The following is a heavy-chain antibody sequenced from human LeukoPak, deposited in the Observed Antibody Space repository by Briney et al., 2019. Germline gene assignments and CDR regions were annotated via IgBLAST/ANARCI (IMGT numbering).Heavy chain of an antibody. V-gene: IGHV1-69*01. CDR3: ARALSRWIQLWSDAFDI. CDR2: IIPIFGTA. Sequence: SVTVSCKASGGTVSSYAISWVRQSPGQRLEWVGGIIPIFGTANYAQKFQGRVTITADESTSTAYMELSSLRSEDTAVYYCARALSRWIQLWSDAFDIWGQGTMVTVSS. CDR1: GGTVSSYA. D-gene: IGHD5-18*01. J-gene: IGHJ3*02.